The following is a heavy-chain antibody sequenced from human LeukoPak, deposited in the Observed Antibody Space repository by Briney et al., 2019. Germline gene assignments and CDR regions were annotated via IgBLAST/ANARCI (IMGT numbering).Heavy chain of an antibody. J-gene: IGHJ4*02. CDR3: ARAWAPTEDYFDY. D-gene: IGHD1-1*01. Sequence: GGSLRLSCAASAFTFNSYALTWVRQAPGKGLEWVSTITGSGDTTYYADPVKGRFTISRDNSKDTLYLQMNSLRAEDTAIYYCARAWAPTEDYFDYWGQGTLVTVSS. CDR1: AFTFNSYA. V-gene: IGHV3-23*01. CDR2: ITGSGDTT.